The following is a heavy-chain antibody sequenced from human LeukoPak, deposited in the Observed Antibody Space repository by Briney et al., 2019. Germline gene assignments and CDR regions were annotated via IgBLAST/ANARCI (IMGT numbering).Heavy chain of an antibody. CDR2: FDPKDGET. Sequence: ASVKVSCKVSGYTLTKLSMHCLRQAPGNGLEWMGGFDPKDGETIYAQKFQGRVTMTEDTSTDTAYMELSSLRSEDTAVYDCATGTNYDFWSSYYCDAFDIWGQGTMVTVSS. D-gene: IGHD3-3*01. J-gene: IGHJ3*02. CDR1: GYTLTKLS. CDR3: ATGTNYDFWSSYYCDAFDI. V-gene: IGHV1-24*01.